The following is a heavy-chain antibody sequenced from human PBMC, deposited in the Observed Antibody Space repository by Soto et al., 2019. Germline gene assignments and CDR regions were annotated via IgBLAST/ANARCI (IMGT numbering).Heavy chain of an antibody. CDR2: ISYDGSNK. CDR1: GFTFSSYG. CDR3: ASDSGSSSEGVRLSVGYAPRPSAGPY. J-gene: IGHJ4*02. Sequence: GGSLRLSCAASGFTFSSYGMHWVRQAPGKGLEWVAVISYDGSNKYYADSVKGRFTISRDNSKNTLYLQMNSRRAEDKAVYYCASDSGSSSEGVRLSVGYAPRPSAGPYWGQGTLVTVSS. V-gene: IGHV3-30*03. D-gene: IGHD3-10*01.